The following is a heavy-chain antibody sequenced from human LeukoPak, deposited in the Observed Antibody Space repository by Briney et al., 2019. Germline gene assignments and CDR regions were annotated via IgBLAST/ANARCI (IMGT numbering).Heavy chain of an antibody. D-gene: IGHD6-13*01. CDR2: IIPILGIA. V-gene: IGHV1-69*04. CDR3: ARGSAAATDLDY. J-gene: IGHJ4*02. Sequence: ASVKVSCKASGGTFSSYAISWVRQAPGQGLEWMGRIIPILGIANYAQEFQGRVTITADKSTSTAYMELSSLRSEDTAVYYCARGSAAATDLDYWGQGTLVTVSS. CDR1: GGTFSSYA.